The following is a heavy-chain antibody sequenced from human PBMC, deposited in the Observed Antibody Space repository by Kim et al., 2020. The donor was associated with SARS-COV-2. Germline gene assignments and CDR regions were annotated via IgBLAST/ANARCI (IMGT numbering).Heavy chain of an antibody. V-gene: IGHV3-53*01. Sequence: GGSLRLSCAASGFTVSSNYMSWVRQAPGKGLEWVSVIYSGGSTYYADSVKGRFTISRDNSKNTLYLQMNSLRAEDTAVYYCASEALHYDSRGIDAFDIWGQGTMVTVSS. D-gene: IGHD3-22*01. CDR2: IYSGGST. CDR1: GFTVSSNY. J-gene: IGHJ3*02. CDR3: ASEALHYDSRGIDAFDI.